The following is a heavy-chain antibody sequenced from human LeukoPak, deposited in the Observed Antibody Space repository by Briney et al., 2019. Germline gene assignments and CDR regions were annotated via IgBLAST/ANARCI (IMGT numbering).Heavy chain of an antibody. V-gene: IGHV4-39*01. CDR1: GGSISSSSYY. CDR2: IYYGGST. Sequence: SETLSLTCTVSGGSISSSSYYWGWIRLPPGMGLEWIGTIYYGGSTYYNPSLKSRVTISVDTSKNQFSLKLSSVTAADTAVYYCARLRGINTGGWFDWFDPWGQGILVIVSS. J-gene: IGHJ5*02. CDR3: ARLRGINTGGWFDWFDP. D-gene: IGHD6-19*01.